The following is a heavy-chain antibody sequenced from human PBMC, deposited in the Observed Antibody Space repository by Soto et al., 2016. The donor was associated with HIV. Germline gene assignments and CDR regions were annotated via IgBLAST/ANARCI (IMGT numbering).Heavy chain of an antibody. Sequence: QIQLVQSGAEVKKPGASVKVSCKTSGYTFTAYFIHWVRQAPGQGLEWMGWINPNSDDRNYAQKFQGRVSMTRDTSISTAYMELRSLRYDDTAIYYCVRDRFCGGDCYGAPGYWGQGTQVTVSS. CDR2: INPNSDDR. J-gene: IGHJ4*02. D-gene: IGHD2-21*02. V-gene: IGHV1-2*02. CDR1: GYTFTAYF. CDR3: VRDRFCGGDCYGAPGY.